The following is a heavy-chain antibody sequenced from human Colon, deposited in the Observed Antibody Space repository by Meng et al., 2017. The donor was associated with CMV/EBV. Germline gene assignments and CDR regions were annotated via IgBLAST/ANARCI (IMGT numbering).Heavy chain of an antibody. V-gene: IGHV1-2*02. D-gene: IGHD6-13*01. J-gene: IGHJ4*02. CDR2: IYPQDGGT. Sequence: QVQLVPSGTEVKKPGAAVKVPCKTSGYTFTANHLHWVRQAPGQGLEWMGWIYPQDGGTYFAQKFQDRVTLTSDTSITTAYMELSGLTSDDTAIYYCVRESWYFDFWGEGTLVPSPQ. CDR3: VRESWYFDF. CDR1: GYTFTANH.